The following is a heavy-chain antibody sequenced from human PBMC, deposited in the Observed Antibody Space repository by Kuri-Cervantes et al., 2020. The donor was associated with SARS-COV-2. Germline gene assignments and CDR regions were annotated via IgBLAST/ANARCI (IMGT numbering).Heavy chain of an antibody. CDR1: GFTFSSYW. D-gene: IGHD1-26*01. CDR2: IKQDGSEK. Sequence: GESLKISCAASGFTFSSYWMSWVRQAPGKGLEWVANIKQDGSEKYYVDSVKGRFTISRDNAKNSLYLQMNSLRAEDTAVYYCAREVVDIVGAPHDAFDIWGQGTMVTVSS. CDR3: AREVVDIVGAPHDAFDI. J-gene: IGHJ3*02. V-gene: IGHV3-7*01.